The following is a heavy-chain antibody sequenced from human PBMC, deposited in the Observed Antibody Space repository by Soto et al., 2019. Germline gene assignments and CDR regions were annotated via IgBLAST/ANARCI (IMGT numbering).Heavy chain of an antibody. CDR2: ISAYNGNT. V-gene: IGHV1-18*01. CDR3: ATGSSTSYYYYGMDV. D-gene: IGHD2-2*01. Sequence: GASVKVSFKASGYTFTSYGISWVRQAPGQGLEWMGWISAYNGNTNYAQKLQGRVTMTTDTSTSTAYMELRSLRSDDTAVYYCATGSSTSYYYYGMDVWGQGTTVTVSS. J-gene: IGHJ6*02. CDR1: GYTFTSYG.